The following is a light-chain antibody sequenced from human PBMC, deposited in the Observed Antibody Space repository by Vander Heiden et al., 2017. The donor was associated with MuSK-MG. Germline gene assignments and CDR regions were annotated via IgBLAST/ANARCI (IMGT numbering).Light chain of an antibody. CDR2: HAS. Sequence: DTQTTQSPSSLSASVGDRVTITCQASQDISNYLHWYQQKPGEAPKLLIYHASSFERGVPSRFRGSGSGTQFTFTISRLQPEDIATYYCQHYKSFPLTFGEGTKVEIK. J-gene: IGKJ4*02. CDR3: QHYKSFPLT. CDR1: QDISNY. V-gene: IGKV1-33*01.